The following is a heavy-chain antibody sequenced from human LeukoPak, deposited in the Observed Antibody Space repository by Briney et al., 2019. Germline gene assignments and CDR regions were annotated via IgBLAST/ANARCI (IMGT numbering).Heavy chain of an antibody. D-gene: IGHD5-18*01. CDR1: GGSISSFY. CDR3: ARHVGYGNNWFDP. V-gene: IGHV4-59*08. J-gene: IGHJ5*02. CDR2: IYYSGST. Sequence: SETLSLPCTVSGGSISSFYWSWIRQPPGKGLEWIGYIYYSGSTNYNPSLKSRVTISVDTSKNQFSLKLRSVTAADTAVYYCARHVGYGNNWFDPWGQGTLATVSS.